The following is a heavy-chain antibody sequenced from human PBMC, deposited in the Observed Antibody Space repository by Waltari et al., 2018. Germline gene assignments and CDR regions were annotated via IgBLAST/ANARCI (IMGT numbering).Heavy chain of an antibody. CDR3: ARILTIFGVVTPTNWFDP. J-gene: IGHJ5*02. CDR1: GVTFSSYA. D-gene: IGHD3-3*01. V-gene: IGHV1-69*13. Sequence: QVQLVQSGAEVKKPGSSVKVSCKASGVTFSSYAISWVRQAPGQGLEWMGGIIPIFGTANYAQKFQGRVTITADESTSTAYMELSSLRSEDTAVYYCARILTIFGVVTPTNWFDPWGQGTLVTVSS. CDR2: IIPIFGTA.